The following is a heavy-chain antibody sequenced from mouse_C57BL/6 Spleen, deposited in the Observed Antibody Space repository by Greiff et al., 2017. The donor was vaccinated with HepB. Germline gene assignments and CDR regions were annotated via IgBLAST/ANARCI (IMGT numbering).Heavy chain of an antibody. Sequence: QVQLQQSGPELVKPGASVKISCKASGYAFSSSWMNWVKQRPGKGLEWIGRIYPGDGDTNYNGKFKGKATLTADKSSSTAYMQLSSLTAEDAAVSSCEGVNSSCRFAYGGQGTPVTVSA. D-gene: IGHD3-2*02. CDR3: EGVNSSCRFAY. J-gene: IGHJ3*01. CDR1: GYAFSSSW. CDR2: IYPGDGDT. V-gene: IGHV1-82*01.